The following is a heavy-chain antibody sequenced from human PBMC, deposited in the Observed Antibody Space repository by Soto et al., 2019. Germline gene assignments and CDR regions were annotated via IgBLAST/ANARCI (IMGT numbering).Heavy chain of an antibody. J-gene: IGHJ5*01. Sequence: SQTLSLTCAISGDSVSTNSATWDCIRQSPSRGLEWLGRTYYRSKWDYDYAASVKGRININPDTSNNQVSLHLDSVTPDDTAVYYCARLIGNGWLDSWGQGTLDTVSS. CDR2: TYYRSKWDY. CDR1: GDSVSTNSAT. D-gene: IGHD2-8*01. CDR3: ARLIGNGWLDS. V-gene: IGHV6-1*01.